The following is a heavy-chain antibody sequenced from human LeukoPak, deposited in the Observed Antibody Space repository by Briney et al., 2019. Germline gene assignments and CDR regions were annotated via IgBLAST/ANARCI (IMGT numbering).Heavy chain of an antibody. CDR3: ARDFLITMVRGGIYYFDY. J-gene: IGHJ4*02. CDR1: GGPFSGYY. D-gene: IGHD3-10*01. Sequence: SETLSLTCAVFGGPFSGYYWSWIRQPPGKGLEWIGSIYHSGSTYYNPSLKSRVTISVDTSKNQFSLKLSSVTAADTAVYYCARDFLITMVRGGIYYFDYWGQGTLVTVSS. V-gene: IGHV4-34*01. CDR2: IYHSGST.